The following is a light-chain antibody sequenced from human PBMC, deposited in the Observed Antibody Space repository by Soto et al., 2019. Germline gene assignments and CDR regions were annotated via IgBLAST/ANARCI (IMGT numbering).Light chain of an antibody. V-gene: IGKV3-11*01. Sequence: EIVLTQSPATLSLSPGERATLSCRASQNVANYLDWYQQKPGQAPRLLIYESSNRATGIAARFSGSGSGTDFTLTISSLEPDDFDVYYCQQFSSYQLTFGGGTKVDIQ. CDR1: QNVANY. J-gene: IGKJ4*01. CDR2: ESS. CDR3: QQFSSYQLT.